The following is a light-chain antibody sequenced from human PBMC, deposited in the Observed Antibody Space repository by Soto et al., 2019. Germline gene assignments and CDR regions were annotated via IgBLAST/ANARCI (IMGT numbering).Light chain of an antibody. CDR3: QSFDNSRCL. J-gene: IGLJ3*02. V-gene: IGLV1-40*01. CDR2: GNN. Sequence: QSVLTQPPSVSGAPGQRVTISCTGSSSNIGAGYDVHWYQQVPGTAHKLLIYGNNNRPSGVPGRFSASKSGTSASLAITGLQAEDEGDYYCQSFDNSRCLFGGGTKVTVL. CDR1: SSNIGAGYD.